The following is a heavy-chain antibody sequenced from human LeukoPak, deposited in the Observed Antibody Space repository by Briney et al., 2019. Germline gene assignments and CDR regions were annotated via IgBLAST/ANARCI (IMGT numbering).Heavy chain of an antibody. V-gene: IGHV3-23*01. D-gene: IGHD3-16*01. CDR2: ISGSGAGT. CDR1: GFTFNNYA. Sequence: PGGSLRLSCAASGFTFNNYAMTWVRQAPGKGLEWVSGISGSGAGTNYADSVKGRFTISRDNAKNTLYLQMNNLRAEDTAVYYCARGRYYLDYWGQGTLVSVSS. CDR3: ARGRYYLDY. J-gene: IGHJ4*02.